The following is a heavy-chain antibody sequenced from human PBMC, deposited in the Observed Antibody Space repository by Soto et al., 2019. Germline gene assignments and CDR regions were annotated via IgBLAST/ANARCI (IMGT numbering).Heavy chain of an antibody. Sequence: KSSETLSLTCTVSGGSINSGDHYWSWLRQPPGKGLEWIGYIYYSGSTYYNPSLKGRLAISIDTSKNQFSLTLTSVTAADTAVYYCAREEALIVVPTGGIDYSFDSWGQGTLVTVSS. J-gene: IGHJ4*02. CDR1: GGSINSGDHY. V-gene: IGHV4-30-4*01. D-gene: IGHD3-22*01. CDR3: AREEALIVVPTGGIDYSFDS. CDR2: IYYSGST.